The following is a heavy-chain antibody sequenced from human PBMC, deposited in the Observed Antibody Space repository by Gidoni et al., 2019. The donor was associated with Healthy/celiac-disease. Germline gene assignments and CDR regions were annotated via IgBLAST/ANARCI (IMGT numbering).Heavy chain of an antibody. CDR1: GGSFSGYY. CDR3: ARGRLPYGKWFDP. V-gene: IGHV4-34*01. D-gene: IGHD6-25*01. J-gene: IGHJ5*02. Sequence: QVQLQQWGAGLLKPSETLSLTCAVYGGSFSGYYWSWIRQPPGKGLEWIGEINHSGSTNYNPSLKSRFTISVDTSKNQFSLKLSSVTAADTAVYYCARGRLPYGKWFDPWGQGTLVTVSS. CDR2: INHSGST.